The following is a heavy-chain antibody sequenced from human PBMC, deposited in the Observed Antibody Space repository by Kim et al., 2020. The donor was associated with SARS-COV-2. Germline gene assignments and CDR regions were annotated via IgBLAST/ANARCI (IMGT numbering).Heavy chain of an antibody. J-gene: IGHJ1*01. CDR3: ARSISEIESHRIGVYFHH. Sequence: VRGRFTISRDNAKNSVFLQMKRLRAEDTAVYYCARSISEIESHRIGVYFHHWGQGTLVTVSS. V-gene: IGHV3-11*06. D-gene: IGHD3-10*01.